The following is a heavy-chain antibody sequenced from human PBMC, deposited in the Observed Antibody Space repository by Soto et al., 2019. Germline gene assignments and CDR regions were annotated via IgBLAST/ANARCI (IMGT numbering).Heavy chain of an antibody. J-gene: IGHJ5*02. D-gene: IGHD3-3*01. V-gene: IGHV2-5*02. CDR1: GFSLSTSGAA. Sequence: QINLIESGPTLVKHTQTLTLTCTFSGFSLSTSGAAVGWVRQPPGRALEWLALIYWDGDKRYNASLGNRLTITKDTSMNQVVLTLTNVDPGDTATYYCARRATMTIFGLIIDNGIWFDPWGQGTRVIVSS. CDR2: IYWDGDK. CDR3: ARRATMTIFGLIIDNGIWFDP.